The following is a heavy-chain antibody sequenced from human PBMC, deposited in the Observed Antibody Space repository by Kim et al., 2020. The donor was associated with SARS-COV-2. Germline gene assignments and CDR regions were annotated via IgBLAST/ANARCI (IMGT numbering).Heavy chain of an antibody. Sequence: GGSLRLSCTASEFTFSSYSMNWVRQAPGKGLEWVASISGSSNYIYYADSVKGRFTISRDNAKNSLYLQISSLRVEDTGVYYCARDDRGYCNGGACYPGHWGQGTVVTVSS. J-gene: IGHJ4*02. CDR3: ARDDRGYCNGGACYPGH. CDR2: ISGSSNYI. CDR1: EFTFSSYS. D-gene: IGHD2-15*01. V-gene: IGHV3-21*03.